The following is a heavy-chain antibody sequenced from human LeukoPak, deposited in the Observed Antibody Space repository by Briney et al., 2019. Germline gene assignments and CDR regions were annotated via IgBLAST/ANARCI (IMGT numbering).Heavy chain of an antibody. D-gene: IGHD2-15*01. J-gene: IGHJ4*02. CDR3: ARVYCSGGSCYGPFAPLGY. V-gene: IGHV4-61*02. CDR2: IYTSGST. Sequence: SQTLSLTCTVSGDSISSGNYYWSWIRQPAGKGLECIGRIYTSGSTNYNPSLKSRVTISVDTSKNQFSLKLSSVTAADTAVYYCARVYCSGGSCYGPFAPLGYWGQGTLVTVSS. CDR1: GDSISSGNYY.